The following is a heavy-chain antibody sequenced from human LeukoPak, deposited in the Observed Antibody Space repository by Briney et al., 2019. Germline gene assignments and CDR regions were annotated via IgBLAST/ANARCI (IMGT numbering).Heavy chain of an antibody. CDR3: ASLLRSSSVDS. Sequence: SETLSLTCAVSGGSVSSYYWSWVRQPPGKGLGWIGNIYVSGTTNYNPSLKSRVTMSVDTSKNHFSLKLTSVTAADTAVYYCASLLRSSSVDSWGQGTLVTVSS. J-gene: IGHJ4*02. CDR2: IYVSGTT. V-gene: IGHV4-4*09. D-gene: IGHD6-19*01. CDR1: GGSVSSYY.